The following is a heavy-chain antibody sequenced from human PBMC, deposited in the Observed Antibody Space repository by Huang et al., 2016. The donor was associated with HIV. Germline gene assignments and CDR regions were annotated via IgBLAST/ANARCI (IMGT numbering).Heavy chain of an antibody. V-gene: IGHV7-4-1*02. D-gene: IGHD3-22*01. Sequence: QVQLVQSGSELKKPGASVKVSCKVSGYTFTDYQISWVRQAPGQGLEWMGWNNHNTGNPNYAQGFTGRFVFALDTSVSTAYLKISSLKAEDTAVYFCARDSGYYRYFDYWGQGTLVTVSS. CDR2: NNHNTGNP. CDR3: ARDSGYYRYFDY. CDR1: GYTFTDYQ. J-gene: IGHJ4*02.